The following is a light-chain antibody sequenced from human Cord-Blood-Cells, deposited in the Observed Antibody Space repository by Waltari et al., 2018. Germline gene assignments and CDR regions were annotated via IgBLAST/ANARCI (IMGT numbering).Light chain of an antibody. V-gene: IGLV2-11*01. J-gene: IGLJ3*02. CDR2: DVS. CDR1: SSDAGGYNH. Sequence: QSALTQPRLVSGSPGQSVTIPCTGTSSDAGGYNHVSWYQQHPGKAPKLMIYDVSKRPSGVPDRFSGSKSGNTASLTISGLQAEDEADYYCCSYAGSYTWVFGGGTKLTVL. CDR3: CSYAGSYTWV.